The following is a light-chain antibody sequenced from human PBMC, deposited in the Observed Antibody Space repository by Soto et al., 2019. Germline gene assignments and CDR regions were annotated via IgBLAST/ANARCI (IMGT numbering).Light chain of an antibody. CDR1: SXDVGGYNY. Sequence: QSVLTQPPSASGSPGQSVTICCTGTSXDVGGYNYVSWYQQHPGKAPKLMIYEVSKRPSGVPDRFSGSKSGNTASLTVSGLQAEDEADYYCCSYAASNNFVFGTGIKVTVL. V-gene: IGLV2-8*01. CDR3: CSYAASNNFV. J-gene: IGLJ1*01. CDR2: EVS.